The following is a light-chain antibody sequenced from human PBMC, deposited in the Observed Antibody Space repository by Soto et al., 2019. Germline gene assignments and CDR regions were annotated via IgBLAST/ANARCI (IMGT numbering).Light chain of an antibody. J-gene: IGKJ1*01. V-gene: IGKV1-5*03. CDR1: QSISSW. CDR2: KAS. CDR3: QQYNDNWT. Sequence: DIQMTQSPSTLSASVGDRVTITCRASQSISSWLAWYQQKPGKAPKLLIYKASTLQSGVPSRFSGSGSGTEFTLAISSLKHDDSATYYCQQYNDNWTFGQGTKVDIK.